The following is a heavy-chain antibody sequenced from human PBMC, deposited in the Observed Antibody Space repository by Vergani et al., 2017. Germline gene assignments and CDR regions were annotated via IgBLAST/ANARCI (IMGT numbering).Heavy chain of an antibody. CDR2: IYYSGST. J-gene: IGHJ5*02. CDR1: GGSISSGGYY. CDR3: ARDLGSSWTWYNWFDP. D-gene: IGHD6-13*01. Sequence: QVQLQESGPGLVTPSQTLSLTCTVSGGSISSGGYYWSWIRQHPGKGLEWIGYIYYSGSTYYNPSLKSRVTISVDTSKNQFSLKLSSVTAADTAVYYCARDLGSSWTWYNWFDPWGQGTLVTVSS. V-gene: IGHV4-31*03.